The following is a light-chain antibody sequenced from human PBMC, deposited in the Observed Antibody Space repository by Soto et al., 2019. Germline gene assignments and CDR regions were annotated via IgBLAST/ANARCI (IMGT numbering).Light chain of an antibody. CDR3: QSYDSSLSGWV. J-gene: IGLJ3*02. Sequence: QSVLTQPPSVSGAPGQRVTISCTGSSSNIGAGYDVPWYQQLPGTAPKLLIYGNSNRPSGVPDRFSGSKSGTSASLAITGLKAEDEADYSCQSYDSSLSGWVFGGGTKLTVL. CDR1: SSNIGAGYD. V-gene: IGLV1-40*01. CDR2: GNS.